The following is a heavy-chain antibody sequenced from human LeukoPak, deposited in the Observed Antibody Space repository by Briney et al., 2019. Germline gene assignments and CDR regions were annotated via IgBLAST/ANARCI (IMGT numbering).Heavy chain of an antibody. D-gene: IGHD2-21*01. V-gene: IGHV5-51*01. CDR1: GYIFTSYW. Sequence: GESLKLFCKASGYIFTSYWIGWVRQMPGKGLEWMGVTYPGDSDTIYSPSFQGQVTISADKSMSTAFLQWSSLKASDSAIYFCVVAPPVSFFHNWGQGTLVTVSS. J-gene: IGHJ4*02. CDR3: VVAPPVSFFHN. CDR2: TYPGDSDT.